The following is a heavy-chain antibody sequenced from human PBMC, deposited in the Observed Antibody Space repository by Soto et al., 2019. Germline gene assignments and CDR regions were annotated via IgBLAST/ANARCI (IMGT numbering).Heavy chain of an antibody. V-gene: IGHV4-38-2*01. CDR1: DYSITSGYY. D-gene: IGHD6-13*01. Sequence: SGALSLTCVVSDYSITSGYYWGLIRPPPGKELEWIVSIYDSGNTFYNPSLKSRVSISLDTSKNQFSLNLNSVTAADTAVYYCARVSSSWPYNWFDPWGQGTLVTV. CDR2: IYDSGNT. CDR3: ARVSSSWPYNWFDP. J-gene: IGHJ5*02.